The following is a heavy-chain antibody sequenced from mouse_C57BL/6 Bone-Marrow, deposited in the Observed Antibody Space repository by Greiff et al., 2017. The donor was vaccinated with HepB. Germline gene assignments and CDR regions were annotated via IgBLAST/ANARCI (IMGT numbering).Heavy chain of an antibody. CDR1: GFTFSDYG. CDR2: ISNLAYSI. D-gene: IGHD2-3*01. V-gene: IGHV5-15*01. J-gene: IGHJ4*01. Sequence: EVKLQESGGGLVQPGGSLKLSCAASGFTFSDYGMAWVRQAPRKGPEWVAFISNLAYSIYYADTVTGRFTISRENANNTLYLEMGSLRSEDTAMYYCASGGWLPNYYAMDYWGQGTSVTVSS. CDR3: ASGGWLPNYYAMDY.